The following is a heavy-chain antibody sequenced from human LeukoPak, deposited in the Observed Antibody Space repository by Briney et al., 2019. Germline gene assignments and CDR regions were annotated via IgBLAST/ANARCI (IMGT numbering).Heavy chain of an antibody. J-gene: IGHJ3*02. CDR2: IYHSGST. V-gene: IGHV4-38-2*01. Sequence: SETLSLTCAVSDYSISSGYYWGWIRQPPGKGLEWIGCIYHSGSTYYNPSLKSRVTISVDTSKNQFSLKLSSVTAADTAVYYCARQNYYGSGRSGAFDIWGQGTMVTVSS. CDR1: DYSISSGYY. D-gene: IGHD3-10*01. CDR3: ARQNYYGSGRSGAFDI.